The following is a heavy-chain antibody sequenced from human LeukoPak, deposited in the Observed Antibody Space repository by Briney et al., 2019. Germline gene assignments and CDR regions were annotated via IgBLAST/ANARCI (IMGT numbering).Heavy chain of an antibody. CDR2: IYYSGST. V-gene: IGHV4-39*01. J-gene: IGHJ3*02. Sequence: PSETLSLTCTVSGGSISSSSYYWGWIRQPPGKGLEWIGSIYYSGSTYYNPSLKSRVTISVDTSKNQFSLKLSSVTAADTAVYYCARGVYCSSINCFQRPFDIWGQGTMVTVSS. CDR3: ARGVYCSSINCFQRPFDI. D-gene: IGHD2-2*01. CDR1: GGSISSSSYY.